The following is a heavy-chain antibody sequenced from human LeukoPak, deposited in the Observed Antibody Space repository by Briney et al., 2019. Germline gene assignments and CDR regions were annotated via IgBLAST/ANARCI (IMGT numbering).Heavy chain of an antibody. J-gene: IGHJ5*02. V-gene: IGHV3-74*01. Sequence: GGSLRLSCAASGFTFSSYWMHWVRQAPGKGLVWVSRIKNDGSSVSYADSVKGRFAISRDNAKDTLYLQMSSLRAEDTAVYYCVRDSTYHGNWFGPWGQGTLVTVSS. CDR3: VRDSTYHGNWFGP. CDR1: GFTFSSYW. D-gene: IGHD2-2*01. CDR2: IKNDGSSV.